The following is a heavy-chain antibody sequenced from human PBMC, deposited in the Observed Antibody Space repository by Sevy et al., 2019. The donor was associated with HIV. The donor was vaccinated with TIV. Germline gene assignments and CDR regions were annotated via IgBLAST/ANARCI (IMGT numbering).Heavy chain of an antibody. J-gene: IGHJ3*01. CDR3: AKGLGMVQGALLSDDV. CDR2: IQYDGSTK. V-gene: IGHV3-30*02. Sequence: GGSLRLSCAASGFIFSKFGMHWVRQAPGKGLEWVTFIQYDGSTKYYVESGKGRFTISRDNSKNNLYLQMNSLRPEDTAVYYCAKGLGMVQGALLSDDVWGQGTMVTVSS. CDR1: GFIFSKFG. D-gene: IGHD3-10*01.